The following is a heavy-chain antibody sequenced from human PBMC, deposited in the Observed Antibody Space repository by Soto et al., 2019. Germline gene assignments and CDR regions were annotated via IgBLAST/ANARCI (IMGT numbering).Heavy chain of an antibody. CDR3: AHRVLRTVFGLVTTTAIYFDF. J-gene: IGHJ4*02. D-gene: IGHD3-3*01. CDR2: IYWDDDK. V-gene: IGHV2-5*02. CDR1: GFSLTTSGVG. Sequence: QITLKESGPTVVKPTETLTLTCKFSGFSLTTSGVGVGWVRQSPGKAPEWLALIYWDDDKRYSTSLKSRLTITKDTSKNQVVLTMANVDPADTATYYCAHRVLRTVFGLVTTTAIYFDFWGQGTPVVVSS.